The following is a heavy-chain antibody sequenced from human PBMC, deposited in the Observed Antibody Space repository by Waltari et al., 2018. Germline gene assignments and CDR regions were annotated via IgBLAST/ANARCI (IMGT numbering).Heavy chain of an antibody. CDR3: AMSLTVLVRADH. V-gene: IGHV3-23*04. Sequence: EVRLVESGGGLVKPRGSLRLSCAASGFPFSSYAMNWVRQAPGKGLEWVAGLSASGSRTFYAASVKGRFTISRDNSNNTLYAQMTSLTPEDTATYYCAMSLTVLVRADHWGQGTLVAVSS. J-gene: IGHJ4*02. CDR1: GFPFSSYA. CDR2: LSASGSRT. D-gene: IGHD1-26*01.